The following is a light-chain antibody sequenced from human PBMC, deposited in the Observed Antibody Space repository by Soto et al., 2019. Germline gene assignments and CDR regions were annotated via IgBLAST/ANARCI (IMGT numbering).Light chain of an antibody. V-gene: IGLV1-40*01. J-gene: IGLJ2*01. CDR2: GNN. CDR1: SSNIGAGYD. CDR3: QSYDSSLSGYVV. Sequence: QSVLTQAPSVSGAPGQRVTISCAGGSSNIGAGYDVHWYQQLPGTAPKLLIYGNNNRPSGVPDRFSGSKSGTSTSLAITGYHAEDEADSYCQSYDSSLSGYVVFGGGTKVTVL.